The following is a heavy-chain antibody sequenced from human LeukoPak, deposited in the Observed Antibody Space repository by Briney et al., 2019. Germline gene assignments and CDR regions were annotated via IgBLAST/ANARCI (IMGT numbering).Heavy chain of an antibody. D-gene: IGHD2-15*01. J-gene: IGHJ4*02. CDR3: ARDRMGGSFDY. CDR1: GFTFDICG. V-gene: IGHV3-48*01. Sequence: PGGSLRLSCAASGFTFDICGMNWVRQAPGKGLEWVSFITGGSNTIYYADSVKGRFTISRDNARNSLYLQMNSLRVDDTAVYYCARDRMGGSFDYWGQGTLVTVSS. CDR2: ITGGSNTI.